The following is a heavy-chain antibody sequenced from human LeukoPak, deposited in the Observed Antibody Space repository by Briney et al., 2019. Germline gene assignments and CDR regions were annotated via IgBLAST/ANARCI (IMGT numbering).Heavy chain of an antibody. Sequence: PGGSLRLSCAASGFTFSSFWMSWVRQAPGKGLEWVANIKRDGGDKYYVDSVKGRFSISRDNAKNSLYLQMNSLRAEDTAIYYCAKTSRGNSGYDSPFHYWGQGTLVTVSS. V-gene: IGHV3-7*05. D-gene: IGHD5-12*01. CDR2: IKRDGGDK. CDR3: AKTSRGNSGYDSPFHY. CDR1: GFTFSSFW. J-gene: IGHJ4*02.